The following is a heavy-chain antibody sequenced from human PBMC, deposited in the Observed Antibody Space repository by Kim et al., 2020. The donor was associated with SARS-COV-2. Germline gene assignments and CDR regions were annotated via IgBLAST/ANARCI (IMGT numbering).Heavy chain of an antibody. J-gene: IGHJ5*02. D-gene: IGHD2-2*01. CDR2: INHSGST. CDR3: ARGGGYCSSTSCYNWFDP. CDR1: GGSFSGYY. V-gene: IGHV4-34*01. Sequence: SETLSLTCAVYGGSFSGYYWSWIRQPPGKGLEWIGEINHSGSTNYNPSLKSRVTISVDTSKNQSSLKLSSVTAADTAVYYCARGGGYCSSTSCYNWFDPWGQGTLVTVSS.